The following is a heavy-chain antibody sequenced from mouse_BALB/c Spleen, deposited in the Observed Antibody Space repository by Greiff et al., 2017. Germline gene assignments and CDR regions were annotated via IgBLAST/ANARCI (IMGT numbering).Heavy chain of an antibody. CDR2: IYPGSGNT. Sequence: QVHVKQSGAELARPGASVKLSCKASGYTFTDYYINWVKQRTGQGLEWIGEIYPGSGNTYYNEKFKGKATLTADKSSSTAYMQLSSLTSEDSAVYFCARRAITKVDYWGQGTTLTVSS. J-gene: IGHJ2*01. CDR3: ARRAITKVDY. CDR1: GYTFTDYY. D-gene: IGHD2-4*01. V-gene: IGHV1-77*01.